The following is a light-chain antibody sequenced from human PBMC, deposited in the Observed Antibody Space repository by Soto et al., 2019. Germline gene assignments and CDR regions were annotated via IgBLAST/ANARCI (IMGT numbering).Light chain of an antibody. J-gene: IGKJ5*01. CDR2: DES. CDR3: RQYNNWIN. Sequence: EIVLTQSPGTLSVSPGDRVTLSFRASQSISINLAWYQHKPGQAPRXVIYDESNRATGVPARFSGSWSGTEFTLTISSLKSEDFAVYYCRQYNNWINFGQGTRLEI. CDR1: QSISIN. V-gene: IGKV3-15*01.